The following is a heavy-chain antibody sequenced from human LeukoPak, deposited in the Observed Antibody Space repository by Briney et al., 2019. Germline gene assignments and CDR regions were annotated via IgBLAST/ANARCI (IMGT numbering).Heavy chain of an antibody. CDR2: ISSSSSYI. J-gene: IGHJ4*02. V-gene: IGHV3-21*01. CDR1: GFTFSSYS. CDR3: ARQTGSGLFILP. Sequence: PGGSLRLSCAASGFTFSSYSMNWVRQAPGKGLEWVSSISSSSSYIYYADSVKGRFTISRDNAKNSLYLQMNSLRAADTAVYYCARQTGSGLFILPGGQGTLVTVSS. D-gene: IGHD3/OR15-3a*01.